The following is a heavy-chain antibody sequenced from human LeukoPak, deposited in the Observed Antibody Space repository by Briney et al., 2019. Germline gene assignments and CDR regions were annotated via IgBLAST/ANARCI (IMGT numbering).Heavy chain of an antibody. CDR2: ISYDGTNK. Sequence: PGMSLRLSCAASGFTFSSYAMHWVRQAPGKGREWVAVISYDGTNKYYADSVKGLFTISRDNAKNTLYLQMNSLRAEDTAVYFCARALVENSMGYWGQGILVSVSS. CDR3: ARALVENSMGY. V-gene: IGHV3-30-3*01. D-gene: IGHD2/OR15-2a*01. J-gene: IGHJ4*02. CDR1: GFTFSSYA.